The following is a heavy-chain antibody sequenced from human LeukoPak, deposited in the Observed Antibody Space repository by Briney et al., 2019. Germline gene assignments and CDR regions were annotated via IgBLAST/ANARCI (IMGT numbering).Heavy chain of an antibody. V-gene: IGHV4-59*04. Sequence: SETLSLTCTVSGGSISSYYWSWIRQPPGKGLEWIGSIYYSGSTYYNPSLKSRVTISVDTSKNQFSLKLSSVTAADTAVYYCAYIAVAGPYYYGMDVWGQGTTVTVSS. J-gene: IGHJ6*02. CDR1: GGSISSYY. D-gene: IGHD6-19*01. CDR3: AYIAVAGPYYYGMDV. CDR2: IYYSGST.